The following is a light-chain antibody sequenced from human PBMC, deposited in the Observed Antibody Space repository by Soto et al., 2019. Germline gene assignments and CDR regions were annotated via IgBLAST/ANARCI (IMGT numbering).Light chain of an antibody. CDR2: DAP. V-gene: IGKV3-11*01. CDR1: QSVRGS. Sequence: EIVLTQSPATLSLSPGERATLSCRASQSVRGSLAWYQQKPGQAPRLLIYDAPNRATGIPARFSGGGSGTDFTLTISSLEPEDFAVYYCQQRSNWPTFGPGTKVDIK. CDR3: QQRSNWPT. J-gene: IGKJ3*01.